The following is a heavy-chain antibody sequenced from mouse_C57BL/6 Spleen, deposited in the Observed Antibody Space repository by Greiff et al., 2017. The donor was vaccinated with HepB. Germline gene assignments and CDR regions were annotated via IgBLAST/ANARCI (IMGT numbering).Heavy chain of an antibody. CDR2: ISSGGSYT. V-gene: IGHV5-6*01. CDR1: GFTFSSYG. CDR3: ASPRAEAMDY. J-gene: IGHJ4*01. Sequence: EVHLVESGGDLVKPGGSLKLSCAASGFTFSSYGMSWVRQTPDKRLEWVATISSGGSYTYYPDSVKGRFTISRDNAKNTLYLQMSSLKSEDTAMYYCASPRAEAMDYWGQGTSVTVSS.